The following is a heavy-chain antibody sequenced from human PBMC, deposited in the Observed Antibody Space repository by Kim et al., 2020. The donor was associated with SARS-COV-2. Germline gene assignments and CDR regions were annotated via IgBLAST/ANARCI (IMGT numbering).Heavy chain of an antibody. CDR3: ARDRKVMATIIYF. J-gene: IGHJ4*02. D-gene: IGHD3-16*01. V-gene: IGHV3-33*01. Sequence: YYADSVKGRFTNSRDKSKNAVYLQMDSLTGEDTAVYYCARDRKVMATIIYFWGQGTLVTVSS.